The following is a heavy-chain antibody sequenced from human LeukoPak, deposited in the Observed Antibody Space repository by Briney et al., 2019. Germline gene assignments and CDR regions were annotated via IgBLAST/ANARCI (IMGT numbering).Heavy chain of an antibody. V-gene: IGHV4-61*05. CDR3: ARAGYNDYYYYYMDV. D-gene: IGHD5-24*01. J-gene: IGHJ6*03. CDR2: IYYSGST. CDR1: GGSISSSSYY. Sequence: SETLSLTCTVSGGSISSSSYYWGWIRQPPGKGLEWIGYIYYSGSTNYNPSLKSRVTISVDTSKNQFSLKLSSVTAADTAVYYCARAGYNDYYYYYMDVWGKGTTVTVSS.